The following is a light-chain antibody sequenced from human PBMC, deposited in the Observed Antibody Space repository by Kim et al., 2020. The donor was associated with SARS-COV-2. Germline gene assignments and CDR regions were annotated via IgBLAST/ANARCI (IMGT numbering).Light chain of an antibody. J-gene: IGLJ2*01. CDR3: QVWHSSSDHVV. Sequence: SYELTQPPSVSVAPGQTARITCGADNIGSETVHWYQQRPGQAPVLDIYYDSDRPSGFPVRFSGSNSGNTATLTISRVEAGDEAAYYCQVWHSSSDHVVFGGGTQLTVL. CDR1: NIGSET. V-gene: IGLV3-21*04. CDR2: YDS.